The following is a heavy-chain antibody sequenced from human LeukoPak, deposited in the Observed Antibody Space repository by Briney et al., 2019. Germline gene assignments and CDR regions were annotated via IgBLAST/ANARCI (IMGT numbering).Heavy chain of an antibody. CDR1: GFTFSNYG. D-gene: IGHD5-18*01. CDR3: ARDSTGYGYEEWS. CDR2: IKQDGSEK. V-gene: IGHV3-7*01. Sequence: GGSLRLSCAASGFTFSNYGLHWVRQAPGKGLEWVANIKQDGSEKFYVDSVKGRFTISRDNAKNSLFLQMNRLRAEDMAVYYCARDSTGYGYEEWSWGQGTLVTVSS. J-gene: IGHJ5*02.